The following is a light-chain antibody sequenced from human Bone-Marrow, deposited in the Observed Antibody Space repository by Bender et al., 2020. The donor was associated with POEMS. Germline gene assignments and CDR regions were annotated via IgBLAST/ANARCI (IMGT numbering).Light chain of an antibody. J-gene: IGLJ2*01. CDR3: SSYAGSNNVL. Sequence: QSALTQPPSASGSPGQSVTISCTGTSSDVGSNNYVSWYQHHPGKAPKVMIYEVNKRPSGVPDRFSGSKSGNTASLTVSGLQAEDEGDYYCSSYAGSNNVLFGGGTKLAVL. CDR1: SSDVGSNNY. CDR2: EVN. V-gene: IGLV2-8*01.